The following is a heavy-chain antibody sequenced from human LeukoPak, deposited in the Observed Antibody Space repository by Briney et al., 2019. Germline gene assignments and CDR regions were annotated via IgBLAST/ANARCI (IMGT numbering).Heavy chain of an antibody. V-gene: IGHV3-64D*09. CDR3: VKDYYYDSSGKWESDY. CDR2: ISSKGGST. CDR1: GFTFSSYA. J-gene: IGHJ4*02. D-gene: IGHD3-22*01. Sequence: PGGALRLSCSASGFTFSSYAMHLLRQAPGKGLEYVSAISSKGGSTYYADSVKGRFTISRQNSKNTLYLQMSSLRAEATAVYYCVKDYYYDSSGKWESDYWGQGTLVTVSS.